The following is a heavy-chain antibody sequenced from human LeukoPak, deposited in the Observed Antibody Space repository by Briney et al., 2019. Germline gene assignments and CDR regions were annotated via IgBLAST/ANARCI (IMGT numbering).Heavy chain of an antibody. V-gene: IGHV4-59*01. J-gene: IGHJ4*02. Sequence: SETLSLTCTVSGGSISSYYWNWIRQPPGKGLEWIGYIYYSGSTNYNPSLKSRVTISVDTSKNQFCLKLSSVTAADTAVYYCARGADSSGYYSIFYFDYWGQGTLVTVSS. CDR2: IYYSGST. CDR3: ARGADSSGYYSIFYFDY. CDR1: GGSISSYY. D-gene: IGHD3-22*01.